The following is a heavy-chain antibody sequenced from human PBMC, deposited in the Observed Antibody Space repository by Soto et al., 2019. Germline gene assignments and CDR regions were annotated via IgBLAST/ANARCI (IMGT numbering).Heavy chain of an antibody. CDR3: ARDPTSAYAYYGMDV. J-gene: IGHJ6*02. V-gene: IGHV4-30-4*01. CDR1: GASTSGADYY. D-gene: IGHD5-12*01. CDR2: IFYSGTT. Sequence: SETLSLTCTVSGASTSGADYYWNWIRQPPGKGLEWIGNIFYSGTTYYNPSLKSRVVISLDTSKDQFSLKLSSVTAADTAVYYCARDPTSAYAYYGMDVWGQGTTVTVSS.